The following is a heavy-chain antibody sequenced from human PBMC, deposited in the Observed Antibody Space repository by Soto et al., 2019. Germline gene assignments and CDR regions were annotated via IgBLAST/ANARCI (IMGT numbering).Heavy chain of an antibody. J-gene: IGHJ4*02. Sequence: EASVKVSCKASGYTFTSYYMHWVRQAPGQGLEWMGIINPSGGSTSYAQRFQGRVTMTRNTSISTAYMELSSLRSEDTAVYYCARGSPGPVDHWGQGTLVTVSS. CDR2: INPSGGST. CDR3: ARGSPGPVDH. V-gene: IGHV1-46*01. D-gene: IGHD3-10*01. CDR1: GYTFTSYY.